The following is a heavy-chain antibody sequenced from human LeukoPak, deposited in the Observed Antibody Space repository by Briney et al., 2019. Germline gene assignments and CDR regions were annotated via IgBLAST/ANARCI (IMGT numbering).Heavy chain of an antibody. CDR1: GFTFSSYS. V-gene: IGHV3-7*01. D-gene: IGHD4-23*01. CDR3: ARGDYGGTYYFDY. J-gene: IGHJ4*02. CDR2: IKQDGSEK. Sequence: GGSLRLSCAASGFTFSSYSMNWVRQAPGKGLEWVANIKQDGSEKYYVDSVKGRFTISRDNAKNSLYLQMNSLRAEDTAVYYRARGDYGGTYYFDYWGQGTLVTVSS.